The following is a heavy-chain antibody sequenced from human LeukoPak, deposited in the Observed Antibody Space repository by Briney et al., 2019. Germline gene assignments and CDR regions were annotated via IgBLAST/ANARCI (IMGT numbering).Heavy chain of an antibody. CDR1: GYTFTSYD. D-gene: IGHD6-19*01. V-gene: IGHV1-8*01. Sequence: WASVKVSCKASGYTFTSYDINWVRQATGQGLEWMGWMNPNSGNTGYAQKFQGRVTMTRNTSISTAYMELSSLRSEDTAVYYCARGDSSGLAGYYYYYMDVWGKGTTVTISS. J-gene: IGHJ6*03. CDR2: MNPNSGNT. CDR3: ARGDSSGLAGYYYYYMDV.